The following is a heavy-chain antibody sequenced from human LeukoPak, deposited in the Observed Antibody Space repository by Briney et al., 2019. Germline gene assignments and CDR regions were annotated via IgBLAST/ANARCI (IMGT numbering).Heavy chain of an antibody. CDR3: ARGYCSSTSCLIGDYYFDY. CDR2: IYYSGST. CDR1: GGSISSYY. J-gene: IGHJ4*02. V-gene: IGHV4-59*01. D-gene: IGHD2-2*01. Sequence: SETPSLTCTVSGGSISSYYWSWIRQPPGKGLEWIGYIYYSGSTNYNPSLKSRVTISVDTSKNQFSLKLSSVTAADTAVYYCARGYCSSTSCLIGDYYFDYWGQGTLVTVSS.